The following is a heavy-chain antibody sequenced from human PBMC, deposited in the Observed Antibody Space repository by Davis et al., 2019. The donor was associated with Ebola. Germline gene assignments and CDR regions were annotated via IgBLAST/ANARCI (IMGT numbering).Heavy chain of an antibody. V-gene: IGHV3-30*03. Sequence: GGSLRLSCAASGFTFSNVWMNWVRQAPGKGLEWVAWISSDGNTKSYADSVKGRFTISRDNSKSTLYVQMNSLRVEDTAVYYCARDGIGYYPGDYWGRGSLVTVSS. CDR3: ARDGIGYYPGDY. CDR2: ISSDGNTK. CDR1: GFTFSNVW. D-gene: IGHD1-26*01. J-gene: IGHJ4*02.